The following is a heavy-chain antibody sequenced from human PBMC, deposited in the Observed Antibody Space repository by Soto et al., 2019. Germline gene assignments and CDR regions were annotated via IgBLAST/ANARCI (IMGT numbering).Heavy chain of an antibody. J-gene: IGHJ4*02. D-gene: IGHD3-10*01. CDR1: GFTFSSYW. Sequence: GGSLRLSCAASGFTFSSYWMSWVRQAPGKGLEWVANIKQDGSEKYYVDSVKGRFTISRDNAKNSLYLQMNSLRAEDTAVYYCARDSGSYDFDYWGQGTLVTVST. CDR3: ARDSGSYDFDY. CDR2: IKQDGSEK. V-gene: IGHV3-7*01.